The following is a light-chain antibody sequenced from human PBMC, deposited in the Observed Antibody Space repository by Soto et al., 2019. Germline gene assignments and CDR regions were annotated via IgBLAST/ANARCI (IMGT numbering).Light chain of an antibody. CDR1: QSVSSSY. V-gene: IGKV3D-20*02. J-gene: IGKJ4*01. Sequence: EIVLTQSPGTLSLSPGERATLSCRASQSVSSSYLAWYQQKPGQAPRLLIYGASNRATGIPARFSGSGSGADFTLTISSLEPEDFALYYFQQHINWPLTLGGGPKVDTK. CDR3: QQHINWPLT. CDR2: GAS.